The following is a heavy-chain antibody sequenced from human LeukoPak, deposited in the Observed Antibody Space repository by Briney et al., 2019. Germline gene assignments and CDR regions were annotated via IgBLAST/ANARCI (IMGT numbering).Heavy chain of an antibody. CDR1: GYTFTSYG. D-gene: IGHD6-19*01. CDR2: ISAYNGNT. CDR3: ARDLRYSSGWYNVDY. Sequence: ASVTVSFKASGYTFTSYGISWVRQAPGQGLEWMGWISAYNGNTNYAQKLQGRVTMTTDTSTSTAYMELRSLRSDDTAVYYCARDLRYSSGWYNVDYWGQGTLVTVSS. J-gene: IGHJ4*02. V-gene: IGHV1-18*01.